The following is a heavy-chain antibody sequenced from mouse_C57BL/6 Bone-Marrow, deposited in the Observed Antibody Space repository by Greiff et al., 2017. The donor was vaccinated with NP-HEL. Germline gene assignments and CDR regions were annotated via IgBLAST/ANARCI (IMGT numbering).Heavy chain of an antibody. D-gene: IGHD1-1*01. V-gene: IGHV1-69*01. CDR1: GYTFTSYW. CDR2: IDPSDSYT. J-gene: IGHJ2*01. Sequence: VQLQQPGAELVMPGASVKLSCKASGYTFTSYWMHWVKQRPGQGLEWIGEIDPSDSYTNYNQKFKGKSTLTVDKSSSTAYMQLSSLTSEDSAVYYCARYYGPNYFDYWGQGTTLTVSS. CDR3: ARYYGPNYFDY.